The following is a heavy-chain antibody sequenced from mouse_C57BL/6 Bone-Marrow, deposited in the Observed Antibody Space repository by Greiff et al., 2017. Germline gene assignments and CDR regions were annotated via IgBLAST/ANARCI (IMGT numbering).Heavy chain of an antibody. CDR3: SRRGGYWYYVDY. D-gene: IGHD2-3*01. J-gene: IGHJ2*01. Sequence: EVQLLESGGGLVKPGASLKLSCTASGYTFSSYTMSWVRQTPEQRLEWVGTISGGGGNTYYTDSVKGRITISRDNAKNTLYMQMSSLRSEDTALYDCSRRGGYWYYVDYWGQGTTLTVSS. CDR1: GYTFSSYT. V-gene: IGHV5-9*01. CDR2: ISGGGGNT.